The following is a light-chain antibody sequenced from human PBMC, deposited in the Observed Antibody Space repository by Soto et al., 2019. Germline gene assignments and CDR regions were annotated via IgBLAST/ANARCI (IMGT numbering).Light chain of an antibody. J-gene: IGKJ1*01. V-gene: IGKV1-5*02. CDR3: QHYHSYPWT. CDR2: DAS. CDR1: QSISSW. Sequence: IQMALSPSARTAAVEEKGIVLGRASQSISSWLAWYQQKPGKAPKLLIYDASSLESGVPSRFRGSGSGTEFTLTISSLQPDDFANYYCQHYHSYPWTFGHGTKVDI.